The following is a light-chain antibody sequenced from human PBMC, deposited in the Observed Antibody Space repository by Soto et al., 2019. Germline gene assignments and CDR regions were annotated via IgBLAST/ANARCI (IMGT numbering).Light chain of an antibody. CDR1: QSVSSD. CDR2: GVS. V-gene: IGKV3-15*01. J-gene: IGKJ2*01. CDR3: QQYDNWPPGYT. Sequence: EIVMTQFPATLSGSPGERVTLSCRASQSVSSDLAWYQQKPGQAPRLLIYGVSTRATGVPDRFSGSGSGTEFTLTISSLQSEDFAVYYCQQYDNWPPGYTFGQGTKLEIK.